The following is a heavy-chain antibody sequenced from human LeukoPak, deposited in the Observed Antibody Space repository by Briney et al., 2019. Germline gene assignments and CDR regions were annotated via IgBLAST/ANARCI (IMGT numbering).Heavy chain of an antibody. CDR2: INPNSGGT. CDR3: ASLGRRFLEWLPHTDY. J-gene: IGHJ4*02. Sequence: GASVKVSCKASGYTFTGYYMHWVRQAPGQGLEWMGWINPNSGGTNYAQKFQGRVTMTRDTSISTAYMELSRLRSDDTAVYYCASLGRRFLEWLPHTDYWGQGTLVTVSS. V-gene: IGHV1-2*02. D-gene: IGHD3-3*01. CDR1: GYTFTGYY.